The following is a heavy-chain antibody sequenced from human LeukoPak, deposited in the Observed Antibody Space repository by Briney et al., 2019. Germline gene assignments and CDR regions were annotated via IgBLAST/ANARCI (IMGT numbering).Heavy chain of an antibody. CDR3: ARARRDCSSTSCYTSFWFDP. Sequence: GGSLRLSCAASGFTFSNAWMSWVRQAPGKGLEWVANIKQDGSEKYYVDSVKGRFTISRDNAKNSLYLQMNSLRAEDTAVYYCARARRDCSSTSCYTSFWFDPWGQGTLVTVSS. D-gene: IGHD2-2*02. V-gene: IGHV3-7*01. CDR1: GFTFSNAW. CDR2: IKQDGSEK. J-gene: IGHJ5*02.